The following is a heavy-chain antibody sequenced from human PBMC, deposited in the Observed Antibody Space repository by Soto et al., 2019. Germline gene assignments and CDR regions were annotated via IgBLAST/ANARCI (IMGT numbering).Heavy chain of an antibody. CDR3: ARVFMVRGDPYYYYGMDV. J-gene: IGHJ6*02. D-gene: IGHD3-10*01. V-gene: IGHV3-7*05. CDR1: GFTFSSYW. CDR2: IKQDGSEK. Sequence: GESLKISCAASGFTFSSYWMSWVRQAPGKGLEWVANIKQDGSEKYYVDSVKGRFTISRDNAKNSLYLQMNSLRAEDTAVYYCARVFMVRGDPYYYYGMDVWGQGTTVTVSS.